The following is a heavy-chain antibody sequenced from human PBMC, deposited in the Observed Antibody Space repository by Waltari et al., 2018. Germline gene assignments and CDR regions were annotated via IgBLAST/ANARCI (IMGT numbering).Heavy chain of an antibody. J-gene: IGHJ4*02. CDR3: AREDICRSTTCYTLDY. Sequence: QVQMVESGGGVVQPGRSLRLSCAASGFTFSSYSIHWVRQAPGKGREWVALMSYEGSSKYYADSVKGRFTVSRDNSKNTVYLQLNSLRVEDTAVYYCAREDICRSTTCYTLDYWGLGTLVTVSS. CDR2: MSYEGSSK. D-gene: IGHD2-2*02. CDR1: GFTFSSYS. V-gene: IGHV3-30*01.